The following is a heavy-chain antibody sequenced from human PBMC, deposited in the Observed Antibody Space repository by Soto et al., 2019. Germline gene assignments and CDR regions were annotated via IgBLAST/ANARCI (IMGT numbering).Heavy chain of an antibody. CDR1: GGSFRSYF. D-gene: IGHD2-15*01. J-gene: IGHJ4*02. Sequence: QVQLQQWGAGLLKPSETLSLACAVYGGSFRSYFWSWIRQSPGKGLEWIREINHSGTANYNPSLGSRVTISVDKSKKQFSLKLNSVSAADTAVYYCARVSRGYYDSWGQGTLVTVSS. CDR2: INHSGTA. V-gene: IGHV4-34*02. CDR3: ARVSRGYYDS.